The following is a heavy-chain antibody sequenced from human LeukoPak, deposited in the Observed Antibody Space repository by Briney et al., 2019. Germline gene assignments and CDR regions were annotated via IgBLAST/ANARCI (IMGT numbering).Heavy chain of an antibody. CDR3: ARTTESYDRSGYWVYYFDY. Sequence: GASVKVSCKASGYTFTSYAMNWVRQAPGQGLEWMGWINTNTGNPTYAQGFTGRFVFSLDTSVSTAYLQISSLKAEDTAVYYCARTTESYDRSGYWVYYFDYWGQGTLVTVSS. J-gene: IGHJ4*02. CDR2: INTNTGNP. V-gene: IGHV7-4-1*02. D-gene: IGHD3-22*01. CDR1: GYTFTSYA.